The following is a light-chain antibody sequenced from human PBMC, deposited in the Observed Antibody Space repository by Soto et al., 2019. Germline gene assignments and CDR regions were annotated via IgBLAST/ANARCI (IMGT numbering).Light chain of an antibody. CDR1: SSDVGGYNY. J-gene: IGLJ3*02. CDR2: EVT. V-gene: IGLV2-8*01. CDR3: FSYGGSNNWV. Sequence: QSVLTQPPSASGSPGQAVAISCTGTSSDVGGYNYVSWYQHHPGKAPKLVIYEVTKRPSGVPDRFSGSKSGNTASLTVSGLQADDEADYYCFSYGGSNNWVFGGGTKVTVL.